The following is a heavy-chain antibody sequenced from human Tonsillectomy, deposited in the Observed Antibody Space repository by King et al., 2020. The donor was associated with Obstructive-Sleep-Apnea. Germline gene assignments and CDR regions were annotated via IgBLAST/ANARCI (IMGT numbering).Heavy chain of an antibody. CDR3: ASKYSGYDYSFDY. Sequence: VQLQESGPGLVKPSETLSLTCTVSGYSISSGYYWGWIRQPPGKGLEWIGSIYHSGSNYYNPSLKSRVTISVDTSKNQFSLKLSSVTAADTAVYYCASKYSGYDYSFDYWGQGTLVTVSS. J-gene: IGHJ4*02. CDR2: IYHSGSN. CDR1: GYSISSGYY. V-gene: IGHV4-38-2*02. D-gene: IGHD5-12*01.